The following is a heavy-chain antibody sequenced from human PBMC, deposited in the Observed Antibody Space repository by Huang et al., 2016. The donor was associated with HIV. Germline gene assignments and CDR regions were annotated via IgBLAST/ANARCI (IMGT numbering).Heavy chain of an antibody. CDR2: MYWDDDK. V-gene: IGHV2-5*02. Sequence: QITLKESGPTLVKPTETLTLTCNFAGFSLNTKGGGVGWISQSPGKAREWLVLMYWDDDKRYRPSLKNRITITQDTTENQVVLTMTNMDPVDTATYYCAHIGRLGDYYMDVWGNGTTVVVS. CDR3: AHIGRLGDYYMDV. D-gene: IGHD3-16*01. J-gene: IGHJ6*03. CDR1: GFSLNTKGGG.